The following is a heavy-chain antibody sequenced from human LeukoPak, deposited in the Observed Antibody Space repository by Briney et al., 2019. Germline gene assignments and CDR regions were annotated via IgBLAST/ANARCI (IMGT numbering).Heavy chain of an antibody. CDR3: ARGGTVRWFDP. CDR1: NYSISSGYY. CDR2: IYHSGYT. D-gene: IGHD1-14*01. J-gene: IGHJ5*02. Sequence: SETLSLTCTVSNYSISSGYYWSWIRQPPGKGLEWIGGIYHSGYTFYNPSLKSRITISVDTSKNQFSLKLNSVTAADTAVYFCARGGTVRWFDPWGQGTLVTVSS. V-gene: IGHV4-38-2*02.